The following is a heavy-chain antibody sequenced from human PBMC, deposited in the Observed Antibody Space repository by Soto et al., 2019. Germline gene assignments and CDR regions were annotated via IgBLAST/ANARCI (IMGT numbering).Heavy chain of an antibody. CDR2: INPNSGGT. Sequence: GASVKVSCKASGYTFTGYYMHWVRQAPGQGLEWMGWINPNSGGTNYAQKFQGWVTMTRDTSISTAYMELSRLRSDDTAVYYCARDGGDYGPSHYYYGMDVWGQGTTVTVAS. CDR1: GYTFTGYY. D-gene: IGHD4-17*01. CDR3: ARDGGDYGPSHYYYGMDV. J-gene: IGHJ6*02. V-gene: IGHV1-2*04.